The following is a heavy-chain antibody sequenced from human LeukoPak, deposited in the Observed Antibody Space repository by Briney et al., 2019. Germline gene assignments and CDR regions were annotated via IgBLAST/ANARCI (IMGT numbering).Heavy chain of an antibody. CDR2: VYSGGGT. CDR1: GFTFSTYW. CDR3: ARDSSGPLY. Sequence: SGGSLRLSCAASGFTFSTYWMSWVRQAPGKGLEWVSVVYSGGGTYYADSVKGRFTISRDNSKNTLYLQMNSLRAEDTAVYYCARDSSGPLYWGQGTLVTVSS. V-gene: IGHV3-66*01. J-gene: IGHJ4*02. D-gene: IGHD6-19*01.